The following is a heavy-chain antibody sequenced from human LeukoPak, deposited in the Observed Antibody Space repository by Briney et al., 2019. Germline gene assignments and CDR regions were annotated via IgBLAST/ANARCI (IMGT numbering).Heavy chain of an antibody. D-gene: IGHD2-2*01. Sequence: GGSLRLSCAASGFTFSSYAMSWVRQAPGKGLEWVSAISGSGGSTYYADSVKGRFTISRDNSKNTLYLQTNSLRAEDTAVYYCAKDHEYQLPYNWFDPWGQGTLVTVSS. J-gene: IGHJ5*02. V-gene: IGHV3-23*01. CDR3: AKDHEYQLPYNWFDP. CDR2: ISGSGGST. CDR1: GFTFSSYA.